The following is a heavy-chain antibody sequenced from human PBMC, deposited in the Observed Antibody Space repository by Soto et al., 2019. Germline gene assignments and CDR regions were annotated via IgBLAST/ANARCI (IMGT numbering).Heavy chain of an antibody. J-gene: IGHJ5*02. CDR3: AKESVDSNYDNWFDP. Sequence: PGGSLRLSCAASGFTFSSYSMNWVRQAPGKGLEWVSSISSSSSNTYYADSVKGRFTISRDNSKSTLYLQMNSLRAEDTAVYYCAKESVDSNYDNWFDPWGQGTLVTVSS. CDR1: GFTFSSYS. CDR2: ISSSSSNT. D-gene: IGHD4-4*01. V-gene: IGHV3-21*04.